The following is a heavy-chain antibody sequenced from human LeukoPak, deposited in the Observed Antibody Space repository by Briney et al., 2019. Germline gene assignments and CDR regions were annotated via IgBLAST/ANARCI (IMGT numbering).Heavy chain of an antibody. D-gene: IGHD2-15*01. Sequence: GGSLRLSCAASGFTFSDYYMSWIRQAPGKGLEWVSYISSSGRTIYYADSVKGRFTISRDNAKNSLYLQMNSLRAEDTAMYYCARDVRILDGFDIWGQGTVVTVSS. J-gene: IGHJ3*02. CDR2: ISSSGRTI. V-gene: IGHV3-11*01. CDR1: GFTFSDYY. CDR3: ARDVRILDGFDI.